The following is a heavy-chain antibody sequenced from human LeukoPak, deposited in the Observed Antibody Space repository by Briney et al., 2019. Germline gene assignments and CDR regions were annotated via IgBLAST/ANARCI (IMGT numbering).Heavy chain of an antibody. D-gene: IGHD6-13*01. CDR1: GFTFSSYA. CDR3: AKGNSRIAAAGTYDY. J-gene: IGHJ4*02. V-gene: IGHV3-23*01. CDR2: ICGSGGST. Sequence: GGSLRLSCAASGFTFSSYAMSWVRQAPGKGLGWVSAICGSGGSTYYADSVKGRFTISRDNSKNTLYLQMNSLRAEDTAVYYCAKGNSRIAAAGTYDYWGQGTLVTVSS.